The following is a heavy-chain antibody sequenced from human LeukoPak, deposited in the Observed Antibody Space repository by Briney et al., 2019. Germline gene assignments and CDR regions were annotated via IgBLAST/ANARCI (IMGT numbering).Heavy chain of an antibody. V-gene: IGHV4-38-2*01. Sequence: SETLSLTCAVSGYSISSGYYWGCIRQPPGKGLEWIGSIYHSGSTSYNPSLKSRVTISVDTSKNQFSLKLSSVTAADTAVYYCASKDYYDSSGYYYAYWGQGTLVTVSS. CDR2: IYHSGST. J-gene: IGHJ4*02. CDR1: GYSISSGYY. D-gene: IGHD3-22*01. CDR3: ASKDYYDSSGYYYAY.